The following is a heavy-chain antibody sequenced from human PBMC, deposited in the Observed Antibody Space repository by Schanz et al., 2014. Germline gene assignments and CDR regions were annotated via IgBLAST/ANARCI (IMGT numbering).Heavy chain of an antibody. D-gene: IGHD4-4*01. J-gene: IGHJ5*02. CDR2: INPLSVAT. Sequence: QVLLVQSGAEVKQPGASVKVSCKASGYTFTGYSIHWVRQAPGQGFEWMGWINPLSVATDYAPTFQGRVSMTRDTSISTAYMEVTRLVSSDTAVYYCARRGPNCSNNACYHGWFDPWGQGTLVTVSS. CDR1: GYTFTGYS. V-gene: IGHV1-2*02. CDR3: ARRGPNCSNNACYHGWFDP.